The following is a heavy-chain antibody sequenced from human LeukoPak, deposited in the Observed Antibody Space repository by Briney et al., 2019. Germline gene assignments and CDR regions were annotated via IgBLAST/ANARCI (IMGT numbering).Heavy chain of an antibody. CDR3: ATLSEGVAARSYYYYYMDV. J-gene: IGHJ6*03. V-gene: IGHV4-34*01. CDR1: GGSFSGYY. D-gene: IGHD6-6*01. Sequence: SETLSLTCAVYGGSFSGYYWSWIRQPPGKGLEWMGEINHSGSTHYNPSLKSRVTISVDTSKNQFSLKLSSVTAADTAVYYCATLSEGVAARSYYYYYMDVWGKGTTVTVSS. CDR2: INHSGST.